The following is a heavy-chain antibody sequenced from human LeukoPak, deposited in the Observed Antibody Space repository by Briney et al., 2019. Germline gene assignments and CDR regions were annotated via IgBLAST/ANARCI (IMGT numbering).Heavy chain of an antibody. CDR2: IYPGDSDT. D-gene: IGHD6-13*01. CDR1: GYRFTNYW. CDR3: ARRSGPLVYFFFDY. J-gene: IGHJ4*02. Sequence: GESLKISCKGSGYRFTNYWIGWVRQMPGKGLEWMGMIYPGDSDTRYRPSFQGQVTISADKSISTAYLQWSSLKASDTAMYYCARRSGPLVYFFFDYWGQGTLVTVSP. V-gene: IGHV5-51*01.